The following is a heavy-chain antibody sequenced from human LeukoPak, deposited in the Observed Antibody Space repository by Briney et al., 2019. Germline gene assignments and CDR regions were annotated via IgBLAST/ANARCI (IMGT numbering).Heavy chain of an antibody. D-gene: IGHD1-1*01. V-gene: IGHV1-69*01. CDR1: GGTFSSYA. Sequence: GASVKVSCKASGGTFSSYAISWVRQAPGQGLEWMGGIIPIFGTANYAQKFQGRVTITADESTSTAYMELSSLRSEDTAVHYCARRRTTGTTRGAFDYWGQGTLVTVSS. J-gene: IGHJ4*02. CDR3: ARRRTTGTTRGAFDY. CDR2: IIPIFGTA.